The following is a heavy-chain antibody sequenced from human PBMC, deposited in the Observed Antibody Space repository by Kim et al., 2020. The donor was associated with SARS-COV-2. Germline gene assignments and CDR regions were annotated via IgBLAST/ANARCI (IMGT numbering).Heavy chain of an antibody. V-gene: IGHV3-7*03. D-gene: IGHD4-17*01. Sequence: YYVASVKGRFTISRDNANNSLYLQMNSLRAEDTAVYYCARGWDYDDSLDFWGQGTLVTVSS. J-gene: IGHJ4*02. CDR3: ARGWDYDDSLDF.